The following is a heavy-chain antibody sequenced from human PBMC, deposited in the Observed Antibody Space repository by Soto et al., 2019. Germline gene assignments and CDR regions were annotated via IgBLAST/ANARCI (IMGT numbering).Heavy chain of an antibody. CDR3: TKDSYSTMEIVRFDF. D-gene: IGHD5-12*01. Sequence: GGSLRLSCAASGFTFTNAWINWVRQAPGKGLEWVGRIKSKTDGGTTDFAAAVKGRFAISRDGSNNMVYLQMNSLKTEDTGIYYCTKDSYSTMEIVRFDFWGHGTLVTVSS. CDR2: IKSKTDGGTT. J-gene: IGHJ4*01. V-gene: IGHV3-15*07. CDR1: GFTFTNAW.